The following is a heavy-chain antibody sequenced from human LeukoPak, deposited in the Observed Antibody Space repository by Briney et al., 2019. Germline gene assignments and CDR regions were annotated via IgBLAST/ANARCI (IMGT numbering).Heavy chain of an antibody. CDR2: ICSGGST. CDR1: GFTVSSNY. CDR3: ARGQGDYGGNWFDP. J-gene: IGHJ5*02. V-gene: IGHV3-53*01. Sequence: GGSLRLSCAASGFTVSSNYMSWVRQAPGKGLEWVSVICSGGSTYYADSVKGRFTISRDNSKNTLYLQMNSLRAEDTAVYYCARGQGDYGGNWFDPWGQGTLVTVSS. D-gene: IGHD4-17*01.